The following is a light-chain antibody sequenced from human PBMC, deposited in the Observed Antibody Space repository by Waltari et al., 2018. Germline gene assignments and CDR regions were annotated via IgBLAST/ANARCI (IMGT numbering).Light chain of an antibody. CDR2: DTS. J-gene: IGKJ4*01. CDR3: QQRSNWPLT. CDR1: QSVNWD. V-gene: IGKV3-11*01. Sequence: EIVLTQSPATLSLSPGERAILSCRASQSVNWDLAWYQQRLGQAPRVLIYDTSNRATGIPARFSGSGSETDFTLTISSLEPDDSAVYYCQQRSNWPLTFGGGTKVEIK.